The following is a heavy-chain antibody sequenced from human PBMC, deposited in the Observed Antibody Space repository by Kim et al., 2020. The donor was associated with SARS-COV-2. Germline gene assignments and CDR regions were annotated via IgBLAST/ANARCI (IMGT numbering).Heavy chain of an antibody. CDR1: GGSISSYY. CDR3: ARTSDSSAYYPPPFDY. J-gene: IGHJ4*02. Sequence: SETLSLTCTVSGGSISSYYWSWIRQPPGKGLEWIGYIFYSGNIKYNPSLRSRVTLSVDTSKNQFSLKLSSVTADDTAVYYCARTSDSSAYYPPPFDYWCLGTLVTVSS. D-gene: IGHD3-9*01. CDR2: IFYSGNI. V-gene: IGHV4-59*08.